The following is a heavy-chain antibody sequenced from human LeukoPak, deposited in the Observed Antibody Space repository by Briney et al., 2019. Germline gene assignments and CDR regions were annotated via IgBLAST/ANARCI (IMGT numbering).Heavy chain of an antibody. J-gene: IGHJ4*02. D-gene: IGHD2-15*01. CDR1: GYTFTAYY. CDR3: AGEYCSGGTCRQGFDY. CDR2: INPNSGGT. Sequence: GASVKVSCKASGYTFTAYYIHWVRQAPGQGLEWMGWINPNSGGTNYAQKFQGRVTMTRDTSISTAYMELSSLRSDDSALYYCAGEYCSGGTCRQGFDYWGQGTLVTVSS. V-gene: IGHV1-2*02.